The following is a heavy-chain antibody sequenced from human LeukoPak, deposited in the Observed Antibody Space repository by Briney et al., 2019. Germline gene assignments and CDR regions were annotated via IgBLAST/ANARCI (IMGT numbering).Heavy chain of an antibody. Sequence: ASVKVSCKASGGTFSSYAISWVRQATGQGLERMGWMNFYSGNTGYAQKFQGRVTMTTNTAISTVYMELSSLKSEDTAIYYCAKVGLGNTAIHIWGQGTMVTVSS. D-gene: IGHD5-18*01. V-gene: IGHV1-8*02. CDR3: AKVGLGNTAIHI. CDR1: GGTFSSYA. J-gene: IGHJ3*02. CDR2: MNFYSGNT.